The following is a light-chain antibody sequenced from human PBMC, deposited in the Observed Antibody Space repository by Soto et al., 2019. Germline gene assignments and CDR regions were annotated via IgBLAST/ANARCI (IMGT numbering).Light chain of an antibody. Sequence: DIQMTQSPSTLSASVGDRVTITCRASQSISSWLAWYQQKPGKAPKFLIYDGSSLESGVPSRFSGSGSGTEFTLTISSLQPDDFATYYCQQYDSYSGYTFGQGTKLEIK. CDR3: QQYDSYSGYT. CDR2: DGS. CDR1: QSISSW. V-gene: IGKV1-5*01. J-gene: IGKJ2*01.